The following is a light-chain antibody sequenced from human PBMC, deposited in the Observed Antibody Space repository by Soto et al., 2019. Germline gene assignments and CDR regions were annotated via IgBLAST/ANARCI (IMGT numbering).Light chain of an antibody. CDR1: SSDVGGYNY. V-gene: IGLV2-8*01. CDR3: SSYAGSNIVV. CDR2: EVS. Sequence: QSALTQPPSASGSPGQSVPISCTGTSSDVGGYNYVSWYQQHPGKAPKLMIYEVSKRPSGVPDRFSGSMSGNTASLTVSGLQAEDEADYYCSSYAGSNIVVFGGGTKLTVL. J-gene: IGLJ2*01.